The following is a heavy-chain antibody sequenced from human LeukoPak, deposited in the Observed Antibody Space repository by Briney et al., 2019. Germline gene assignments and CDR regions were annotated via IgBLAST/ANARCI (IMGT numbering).Heavy chain of an antibody. CDR1: GYTFTGYY. CDR3: ASPMGGIYCRGGSCYEHIY. Sequence: ASVKVSCKASGYTFTGYYMHWVRQAPGQGLEWMGWIIPNSGGTNYAQKFQGRVTMTRDTSISTAYMELSRLRSDDTAVYYCASPMGGIYCRGGSCYEHIYWCEGTLVTVAS. CDR2: IIPNSGGT. J-gene: IGHJ4*02. V-gene: IGHV1-2*02. D-gene: IGHD2-15*01.